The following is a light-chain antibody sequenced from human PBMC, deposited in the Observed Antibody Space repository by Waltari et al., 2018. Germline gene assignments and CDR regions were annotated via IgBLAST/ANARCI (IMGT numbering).Light chain of an antibody. J-gene: IGLJ2*01. V-gene: IGLV4-69*01. CDR1: TGHSDFA. CDR3: QTWGSGIVT. CDR2: LNSDGSH. Sequence: QPVLTQSPSASASLGASVKLTCTLSTGHSDFAIAWHQQQPERGPRYLMKLNSDGSHTKGDEIPARFSGSSSGAERYPIISSLQSEDEAAYYCQTWGSGIVTFGGGTQLTVL.